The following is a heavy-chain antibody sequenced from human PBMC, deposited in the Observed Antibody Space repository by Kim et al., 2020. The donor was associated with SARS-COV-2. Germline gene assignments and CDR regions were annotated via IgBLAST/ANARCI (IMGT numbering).Heavy chain of an antibody. CDR2: ISWNSGSI. Sequence: GGSLRLSCAASGFTFGDYAMHWVRQAPGKGLEWVSGISWNSGSIGYADSVKGRFTISRDNAKNSLYLQMNSLRAEDTALYYCAKAGLSDPTPGFGELLFLYYFDYWGQGTLVTVSS. CDR1: GFTFGDYA. J-gene: IGHJ4*02. CDR3: AKAGLSDPTPGFGELLFLYYFDY. V-gene: IGHV3-9*01. D-gene: IGHD3-10*01.